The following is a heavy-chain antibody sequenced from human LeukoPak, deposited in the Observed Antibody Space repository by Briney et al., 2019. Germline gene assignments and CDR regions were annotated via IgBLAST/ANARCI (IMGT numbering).Heavy chain of an antibody. Sequence: PGGSLRLSCAASGFTFSRYAMNWVRQAPGKGLKWVSYINTDSSDIHYADSVKGRFTISRDNARNTLYLQLSSLRAEDSGVYYCARDTFQPGLIDSWGQGTLVTVSS. CDR2: INTDSSDI. D-gene: IGHD2-2*01. J-gene: IGHJ4*02. CDR1: GFTFSRYA. CDR3: ARDTFQPGLIDS. V-gene: IGHV3-21*05.